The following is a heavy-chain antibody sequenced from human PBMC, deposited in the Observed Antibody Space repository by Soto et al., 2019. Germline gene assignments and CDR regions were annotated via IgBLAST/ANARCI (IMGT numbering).Heavy chain of an antibody. D-gene: IGHD2-2*01. CDR3: ARDRHQLPYSYYYHCLDV. Sequence: QMQLVQSGAEVKKAGASVKVSCRTSGFTFTGHYIHWVRQAPGQGLEWMGWINPNSGLTVYPLKFVGRVTMTRDTSVSTAYMALTRLKSDDTAVYYCARDRHQLPYSYYYHCLDVWGQGTAVTVSS. J-gene: IGHJ6*02. CDR2: INPNSGLT. CDR1: GFTFTGHY. V-gene: IGHV1-2*02.